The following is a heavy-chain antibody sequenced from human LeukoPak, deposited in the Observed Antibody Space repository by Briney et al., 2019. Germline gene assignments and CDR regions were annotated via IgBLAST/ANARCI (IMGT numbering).Heavy chain of an antibody. CDR1: AFTFITYW. J-gene: IGHJ4*02. CDR2: IKPDGSDK. Sequence: PGGSLRLSWAAAAFTFITYWMSWVRQAPGKGLGWVANIKPDGSDKYYVDSVKGRFTISRDNAKNSLFLQMNSLRAEDTAVYYCARVRCSSNSCFPDYWGQGTLVTVSS. V-gene: IGHV3-7*01. D-gene: IGHD2-2*01. CDR3: ARVRCSSNSCFPDY.